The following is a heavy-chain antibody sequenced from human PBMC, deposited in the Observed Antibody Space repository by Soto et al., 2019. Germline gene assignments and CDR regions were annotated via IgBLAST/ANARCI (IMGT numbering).Heavy chain of an antibody. CDR2: IYHGDSDT. J-gene: IGHJ4*02. CDR1: GYSFTSYW. V-gene: IGHV5-51*01. Sequence: PGESLKISCKGSGYSFTSYWIGWVRPMPGKGLEWMGIIYHGDSDTIYSPSFQGQVTISADESISTAYLQWSRLKASYTAMYYCERHSPYYYDSSGYYIPFDYWGQGTLVTVSS. D-gene: IGHD3-22*01. CDR3: ERHSPYYYDSSGYYIPFDY.